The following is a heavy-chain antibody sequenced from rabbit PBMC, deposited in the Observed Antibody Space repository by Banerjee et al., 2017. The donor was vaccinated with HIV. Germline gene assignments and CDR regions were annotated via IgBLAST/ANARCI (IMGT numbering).Heavy chain of an antibody. CDR1: GFTISSSGY. Sequence: QSLEESGGGLVQPEGSLTLTCTVSGFTISSSGYMCWVRQAPGKGLEWIGCIETGSGSTYYASWAKGRFTITKTSSTSVTLQMTSLTAADTATYFCARGGETYHSYFNLWGPGTLVTVS. CDR3: ARGGETYHSYFNL. D-gene: IGHD4-1*01. V-gene: IGHV1S40*01. CDR2: IETGSGST. J-gene: IGHJ4*01.